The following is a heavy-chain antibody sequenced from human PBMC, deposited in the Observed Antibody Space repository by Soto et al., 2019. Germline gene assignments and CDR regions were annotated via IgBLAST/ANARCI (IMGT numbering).Heavy chain of an antibody. Sequence: EVQLVESGGGLVQPGGSLRLSCAASGFSFSYYGMNWVRQAPGKGLEWVSYISTSSSNIYYADSVKGRFTNSRDNAKNALSLQMNTRRAADTAVYYCARETSTGNYYMDVWGKGTTVTVSS. CDR2: ISTSSSNI. D-gene: IGHD2-2*01. V-gene: IGHV3-48*01. J-gene: IGHJ6*03. CDR1: GFSFSYYG. CDR3: ARETSTGNYYMDV.